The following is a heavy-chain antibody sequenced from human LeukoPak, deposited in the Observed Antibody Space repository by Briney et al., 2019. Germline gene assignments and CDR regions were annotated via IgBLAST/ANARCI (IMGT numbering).Heavy chain of an antibody. V-gene: IGHV1-8*02. CDR3: ARGSMVRGNYYYYYMDV. CDR2: MNPNSGNT. J-gene: IGHJ6*03. Sequence: GASVKVSCKASGYTFTGYYMHWVRQATGQGLEWMGWMNPNSGNTGYAQKFQGRVTMTRNTSISTAYMELSSLRSEDTAVYYCARGSMVRGNYYYYYMDVWGKGTTVTISS. D-gene: IGHD3-10*01. CDR1: GYTFTGYY.